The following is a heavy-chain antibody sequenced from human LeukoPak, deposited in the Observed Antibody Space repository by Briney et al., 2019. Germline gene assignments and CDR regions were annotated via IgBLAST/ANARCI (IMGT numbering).Heavy chain of an antibody. Sequence: GGSLRLSCAASGFTFINYAMSWVRQAPGKGLEWVSTISGNGGTIYSADSVKGRFTISRGNSKNTLYLQMNSLRAEDTAVYYCARSHSLYYYDTSGPDAFDIWGQGTMVTVSA. CDR1: GFTFINYA. CDR2: ISGNGGTI. D-gene: IGHD3-22*01. CDR3: ARSHSLYYYDTSGPDAFDI. J-gene: IGHJ3*02. V-gene: IGHV3-23*01.